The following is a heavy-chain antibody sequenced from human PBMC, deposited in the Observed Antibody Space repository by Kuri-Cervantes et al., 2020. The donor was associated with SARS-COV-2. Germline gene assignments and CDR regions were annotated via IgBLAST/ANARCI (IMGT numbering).Heavy chain of an antibody. CDR1: GESISSDSAA. CDR3: AREQISLIVLESATFGI. J-gene: IGHJ3*02. D-gene: IGHD2-21*01. CDR2: TYYKSQWYA. V-gene: IGHV6-1*01. Sequence: CYISGESISSDSAAWNWIRQSPSRGLEWLVRTYYKSQWYADYSASVKRRIIITSDTFKNQFSLQLNSVTPEDSDVYYCAREQISLIVLESATFGIWCQGTMVTVSS.